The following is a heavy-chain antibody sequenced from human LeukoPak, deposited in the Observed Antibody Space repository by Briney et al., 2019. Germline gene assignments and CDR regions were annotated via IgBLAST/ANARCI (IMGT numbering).Heavy chain of an antibody. J-gene: IGHJ6*02. CDR3: ARELGDILTGYLYYYYYGMDV. Sequence: GGSLRLSCAASGFTFSSYAMHWVRQAPGKGLEWVAVISYDGSNKYYADSVKGRFTISRDNSKNTLYLQMNSLRAEDTAVYYCARELGDILTGYLYYYYYGMDVWGQGTTVTVSS. CDR2: ISYDGSNK. CDR1: GFTFSSYA. D-gene: IGHD3-9*01. V-gene: IGHV3-30-3*01.